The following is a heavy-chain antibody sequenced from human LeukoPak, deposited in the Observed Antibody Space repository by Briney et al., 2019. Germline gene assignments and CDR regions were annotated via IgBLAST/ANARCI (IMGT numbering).Heavy chain of an antibody. CDR1: GFTFDDYG. CDR2: INWNGGST. CDR3: ALPYPYDSSGYGFDY. J-gene: IGHJ4*02. D-gene: IGHD3-22*01. V-gene: IGHV3-20*04. Sequence: GGSLRLSCAASGFTFDDYGMSWVRQAPGKGLEWGSGINWNGGSTGYADSVKGRFTISRDNSKNTLYLQMNSLRAEDTAVYYCALPYPYDSSGYGFDYWGQGALVTVSS.